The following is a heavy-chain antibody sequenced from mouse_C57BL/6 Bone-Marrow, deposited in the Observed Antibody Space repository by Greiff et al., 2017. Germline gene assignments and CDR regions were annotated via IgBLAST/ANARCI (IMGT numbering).Heavy chain of an antibody. CDR2: IDPENGDT. CDR3: TTFITMVVADY. D-gene: IGHD1-1*01. Sequence: VQLQQSGAELVRPGASVKLSCTASGFNIKDDYMHWVKQGPEQGLEWIGWIDPENGDTEYASKFQGKATITADTSSNTAYLQLSSLTSEDTAVYYCTTFITMVVADYWGQGTTLTVSS. V-gene: IGHV14-4*01. CDR1: GFNIKDDY. J-gene: IGHJ2*01.